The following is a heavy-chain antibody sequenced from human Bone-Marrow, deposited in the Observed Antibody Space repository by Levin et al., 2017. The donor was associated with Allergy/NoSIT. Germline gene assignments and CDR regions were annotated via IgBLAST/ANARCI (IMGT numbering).Heavy chain of an antibody. Sequence: SLKISCAASGFTFDDYAMHWVRQAPGKGLEWVSGISWNSGSRGYADSVKGRFTISRDNAKNSLYLQMNSLIPEDTALYYCARDKRAATPYYLDDWGQGTLVTVSS. CDR2: ISWNSGSR. CDR3: ARDKRAATPYYLDD. V-gene: IGHV3-9*01. D-gene: IGHD2-15*01. CDR1: GFTFDDYA. J-gene: IGHJ4*02.